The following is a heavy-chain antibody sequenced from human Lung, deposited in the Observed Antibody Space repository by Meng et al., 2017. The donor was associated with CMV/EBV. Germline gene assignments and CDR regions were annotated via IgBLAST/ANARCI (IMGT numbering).Heavy chain of an antibody. J-gene: IGHJ4*02. V-gene: IGHV4-39*01. Sequence: SETLSLXCTVSGGSISSSSYYWGWIRQPPGKGLEWIGSIYYSGSTYYNPSLKSRVTISVDTSKNQFSLKLSSVTAADTAVYYCARPDDSSGWYMPFDYWGQGXLVTVSS. D-gene: IGHD6-19*01. CDR2: IYYSGST. CDR1: GGSISSSSYY. CDR3: ARPDDSSGWYMPFDY.